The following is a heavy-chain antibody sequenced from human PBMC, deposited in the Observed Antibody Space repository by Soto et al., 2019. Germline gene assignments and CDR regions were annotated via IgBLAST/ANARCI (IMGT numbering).Heavy chain of an antibody. J-gene: IGHJ6*02. CDR3: ARVHSTVTTSYYYYGMDV. Sequence: ASVKVSCKASGYTFTSYGMSWVRQAPGQGLEWMGWISAYNGNTNYAQKLQGRVTMTTDTSTSTAYMELRSLRSDDTAVYYCARVHSTVTTSYYYYGMDVWGQGTTVTVSS. CDR1: GYTFTSYG. D-gene: IGHD4-17*01. V-gene: IGHV1-18*01. CDR2: ISAYNGNT.